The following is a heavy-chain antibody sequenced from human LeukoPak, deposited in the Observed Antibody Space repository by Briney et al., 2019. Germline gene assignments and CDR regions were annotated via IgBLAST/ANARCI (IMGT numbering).Heavy chain of an antibody. CDR3: AKEEYGFEY. V-gene: IGHV3-23*01. J-gene: IGHJ4*02. D-gene: IGHD4-17*01. CDR2: ISGSGGIT. Sequence: PGGSLRLSCAASKFTFSSYAMLWVRQTPGKGLEWVSAISGSGGITYHADSVRGRFTISRDNSIKTLYRQMNSLRGEDTAVYYCAKEEYGFEYWGEGTLVTVSS. CDR1: KFTFSSYA.